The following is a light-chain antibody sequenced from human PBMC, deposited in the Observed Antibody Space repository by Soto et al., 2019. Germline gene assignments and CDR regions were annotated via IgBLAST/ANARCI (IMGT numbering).Light chain of an antibody. V-gene: IGLV8-61*01. CDR2: STN. CDR1: SGSVSTSYY. J-gene: IGLJ3*02. CDR3: VLYMGSVIWV. Sequence: QAVVTQEPSLSVSPGETVTLTCGLSSGSVSTSYYPSWYQQTPGQAPRTLIYSTNIRSSGVPDRFSGSILGNKAALTITGAQADDQSDYYCVLYMGSVIWVFGGGTKLTVL.